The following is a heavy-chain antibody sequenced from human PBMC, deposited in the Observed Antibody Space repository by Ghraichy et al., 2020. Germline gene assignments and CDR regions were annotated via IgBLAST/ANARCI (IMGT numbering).Heavy chain of an antibody. D-gene: IGHD2-15*01. J-gene: IGHJ5*02. CDR3: ARDIVVVVAALPGGWFDP. V-gene: IGHV4-4*02. CDR1: GGSISSSNW. CDR2: IYHSGST. Sequence: SETLSPTCAVSGGSISSSNWWSWVRQPPGKGLEWIGEIYHSGSTNYNPSLKSRVTISVDKSKNQFSLKLSSVTAADTAVYYCARDIVVVVAALPGGWFDPWGQGTLVTVSS.